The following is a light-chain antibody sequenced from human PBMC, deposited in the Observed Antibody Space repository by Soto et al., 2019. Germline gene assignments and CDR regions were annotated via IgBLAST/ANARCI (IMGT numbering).Light chain of an antibody. CDR1: SSDVGGYTY. J-gene: IGLJ1*01. CDR2: EVS. V-gene: IGLV2-14*01. Sequence: SVLTQPASVSGSPGQSITISCTGTSSDVGGYTYVSWFQQHPGKAPELMIYEVSNRPSGVSNRFSGSKSGNTASLTISGLQAEDEADYYCTSYTSTSALFVFGTGTKSPS. CDR3: TSYTSTSALFV.